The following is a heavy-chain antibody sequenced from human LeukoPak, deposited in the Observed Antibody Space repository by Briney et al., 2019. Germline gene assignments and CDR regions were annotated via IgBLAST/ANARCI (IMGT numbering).Heavy chain of an antibody. V-gene: IGHV3-23*01. D-gene: IGHD3-10*01. J-gene: IGHJ4*02. CDR1: GITLSNYG. Sequence: QTGGSLRLSCVVSGITLSNYGMSWVRQAPGKGLEWVSGISEKGGGTNYAVAVKGRFVISRDTSKNTVYMQMNSLRVEDTAVYFCAKRGIVIRAVIIIGFHKEAYYFDYWGQGILVTVSS. CDR3: AKRGIVIRAVIIIGFHKEAYYFDY. CDR2: ISEKGGGT.